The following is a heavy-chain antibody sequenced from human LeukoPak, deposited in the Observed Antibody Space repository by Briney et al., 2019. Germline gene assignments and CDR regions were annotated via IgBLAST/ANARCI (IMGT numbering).Heavy chain of an antibody. CDR3: TTDPTYLYYYGMDV. Sequence: GGSLRLSCAASGFTVSSNYMNWVRQAPGKGLEWVGRIKSKTDGGTTDYAAPVKGRFTISRDDSKNTLYLQMNSLKTEDTAVYYCTTDPTYLYYYGMDVWGQGTTVTVSS. CDR1: GFTVSSNY. CDR2: IKSKTDGGTT. V-gene: IGHV3-15*07. D-gene: IGHD2-2*01. J-gene: IGHJ6*02.